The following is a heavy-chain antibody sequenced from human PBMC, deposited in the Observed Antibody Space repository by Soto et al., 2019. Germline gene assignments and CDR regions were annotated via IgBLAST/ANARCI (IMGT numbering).Heavy chain of an antibody. J-gene: IGHJ5*02. CDR2: ISASGGLK. D-gene: IGHD1-26*01. CDR3: AREVGAPSGWLDP. CDR1: GFTFTNYA. Sequence: PWRSLRLSCAASGFTFTNYAMTWVRQTPGKGLEWVSGISASGGLKYYADSVQGRFTVSRDNSKNILYLQMDNLRDEDTALYYCAREVGAPSGWLDPWGQGTQVTVSS. V-gene: IGHV3-23*01.